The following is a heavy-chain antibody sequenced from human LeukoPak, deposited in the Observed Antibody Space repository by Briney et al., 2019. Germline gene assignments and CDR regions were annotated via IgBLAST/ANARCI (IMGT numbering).Heavy chain of an antibody. CDR1: GFTFSSHW. J-gene: IGHJ4*02. CDR3: ARSSGTTVDY. D-gene: IGHD1-7*01. V-gene: IGHV3-74*01. Sequence: PGGSLRLSCAASGFTFSSHWMHWVRQAPGEGLVWVSRINSDGSSTSYADSVKGRFTISRDNAKNTLYLQMNSLRAEDTAVYYCARSSGTTVDYWGQGTLVTVSS. CDR2: INSDGSST.